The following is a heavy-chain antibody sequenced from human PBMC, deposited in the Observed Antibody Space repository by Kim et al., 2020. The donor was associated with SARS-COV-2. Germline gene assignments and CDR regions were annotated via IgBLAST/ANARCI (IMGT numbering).Heavy chain of an antibody. V-gene: IGHV4-39*01. CDR2: YYRGST. CDR3: ASGEQD. J-gene: IGHJ4*02. Sequence: YYRGSTYYNPSHRSRITISVDTSKNQFSLKLSSVTAADPAVYYCASGEQDWGQGTLVTVSS. D-gene: IGHD3-10*01.